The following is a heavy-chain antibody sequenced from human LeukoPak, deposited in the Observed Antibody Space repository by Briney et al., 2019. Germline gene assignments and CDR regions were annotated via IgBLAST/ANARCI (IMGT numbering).Heavy chain of an antibody. V-gene: IGHV3-53*01. J-gene: IGHJ4*02. CDR1: GFSVGNNY. D-gene: IGHD1-26*01. CDR3: ARASVGGGFDH. CDR2: INSGGST. Sequence: GGSLRLSCAASGFSVGNNYMCWVRQAPGKGLEWVSMINSGGSTYYADSVRGRFTISRDNSKNTPYLQMNSLRGDDMAVYYCARASVGGGFDHWGLGTLVTVSS.